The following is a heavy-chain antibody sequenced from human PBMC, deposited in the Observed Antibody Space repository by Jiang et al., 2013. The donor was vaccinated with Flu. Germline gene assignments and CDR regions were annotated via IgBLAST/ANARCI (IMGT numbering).Heavy chain of an antibody. J-gene: IGHJ4*02. Sequence: GSGLVKPSETLSLTCTVSGYSISSGYYWGWIRQPPGKGLEWIGSIYHSGSTYYNPSLKSRVTISVDTSKNQFSLKLSSVTAADTAVYYCARDYSGWYEEDYWGQGTLVTVSS. CDR3: ARDYSGWYEEDY. D-gene: IGHD6-19*01. CDR2: IYHSGST. V-gene: IGHV4-38-2*02. CDR1: GYSISSGYY.